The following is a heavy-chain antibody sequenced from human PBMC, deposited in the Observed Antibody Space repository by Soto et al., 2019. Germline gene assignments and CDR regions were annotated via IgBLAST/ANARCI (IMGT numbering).Heavy chain of an antibody. CDR1: GFTFSSYG. CDR3: ARDRGGWYVPYYYYGMDV. V-gene: IGHV3-33*01. J-gene: IGHJ6*02. Sequence: GGSLRLSCAASGFTFSSYGMHWVRQAPGKGLEWVAVIWYDGSNKYYADSVKGRFTISRDNSKNTLYLQMNSLRAEDTAVYYCARDRGGWYVPYYYYGMDVWGQGTTVTVSS. D-gene: IGHD6-19*01. CDR2: IWYDGSNK.